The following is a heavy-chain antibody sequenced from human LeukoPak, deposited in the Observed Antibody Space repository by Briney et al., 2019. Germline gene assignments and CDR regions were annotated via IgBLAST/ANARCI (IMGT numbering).Heavy chain of an antibody. V-gene: IGHV3-30*04. CDR1: GFTFSSYA. Sequence: PGGSLRLSCAASGFTFSSYAMHWVRQAPGKGLEWVAVISYDGSNKYYADSVKGRFTISRDNSKNTLYLQMNSLRAEDTAVYYCAKESTSSSWRSYFDYWGQGTLVTVSS. CDR3: AKESTSSSWRSYFDY. D-gene: IGHD6-13*01. CDR2: ISYDGSNK. J-gene: IGHJ4*02.